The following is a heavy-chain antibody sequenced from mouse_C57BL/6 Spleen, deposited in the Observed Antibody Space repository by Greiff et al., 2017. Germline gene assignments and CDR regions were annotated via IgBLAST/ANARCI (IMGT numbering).Heavy chain of an antibody. V-gene: IGHV1-19*01. J-gene: IGHJ2*01. CDR2: INPYNGGT. D-gene: IGHD2-4*01. CDR3: ARFYYDYDGRGNYFDY. CDR1: GYTFTDYY. Sequence: VQLQQSGPVLVKPGASVKMSCKASGYTFTDYYMNWVKQSHGKSLEWIGVINPYNGGTSYNQKFKGKATLTVDKSSSPAYMELSSLTSEDSAVYYCARFYYDYDGRGNYFDYWGQGTTLTVSS.